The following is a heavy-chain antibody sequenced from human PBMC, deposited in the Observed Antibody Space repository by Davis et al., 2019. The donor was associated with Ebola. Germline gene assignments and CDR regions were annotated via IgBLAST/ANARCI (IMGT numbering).Heavy chain of an antibody. CDR3: ARVMDIVVVPAANPFDY. D-gene: IGHD2-2*03. V-gene: IGHV1-69*06. Sequence: AASVKVSCKASGGTFSSYSISWVRHPPRHVLEWMGGIIPIFGTANYAQKFQGRVTITADKSTSTAYMELSSLRSEDTAVYYCARVMDIVVVPAANPFDYWGQGTLVTVSS. CDR1: GGTFSSYS. CDR2: IIPIFGTA. J-gene: IGHJ4*02.